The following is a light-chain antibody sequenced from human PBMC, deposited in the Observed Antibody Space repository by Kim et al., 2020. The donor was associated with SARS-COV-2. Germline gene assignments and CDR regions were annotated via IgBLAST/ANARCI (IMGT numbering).Light chain of an antibody. CDR2: GKN. CDR1: SLRRYS. V-gene: IGLV3-19*01. J-gene: IGLJ3*02. Sequence: ALGQTVRITCQGDSLRRYSATWYQQRPGQAPVLVLYGKNNRPSGIPDRFSGSTSGNIASLTITGAQAEDEADYYCNSRDSSGNRWVFGGGTQLTVL. CDR3: NSRDSSGNRWV.